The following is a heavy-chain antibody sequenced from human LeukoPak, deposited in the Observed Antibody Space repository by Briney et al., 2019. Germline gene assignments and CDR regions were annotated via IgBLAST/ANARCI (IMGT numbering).Heavy chain of an antibody. CDR3: VRGQKSAFDH. CDR1: GDSLSSNGVA. V-gene: IGHV6-1*01. Sequence: SQTLSLTCDISGDSLSSNGVAWNWIRQSPSRGLEWLGRTYYSSKWYNDYAMSVKSRITITPDTSKNKFSLQLNSVTPEDTAVYYRVRGQKSAFDHWGQGTLVTVSS. J-gene: IGHJ4*02. CDR2: TYYSSKWYN. D-gene: IGHD3-3*01.